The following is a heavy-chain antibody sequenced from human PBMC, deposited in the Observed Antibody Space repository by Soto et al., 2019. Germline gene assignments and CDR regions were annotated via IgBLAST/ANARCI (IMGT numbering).Heavy chain of an antibody. Sequence: EVQLVESGGGLVQPGGSLRLSCAASGFTFSSYWMHWVRQTPGKGLVWVSRIDAAGSYTTYGDAVEGRFTISRDNAKNTLYLQMNSLRPEEAAVYYCGRDQTSPGPSTFDYCGQGTLVTVSS. J-gene: IGHJ4*02. D-gene: IGHD2-8*02. V-gene: IGHV3-74*03. CDR1: GFTFSSYW. CDR3: GRDQTSPGPSTFDY. CDR2: IDAAGSYT.